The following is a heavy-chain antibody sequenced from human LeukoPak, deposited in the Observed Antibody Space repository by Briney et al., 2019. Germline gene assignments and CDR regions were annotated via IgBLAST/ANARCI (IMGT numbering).Heavy chain of an antibody. CDR2: IDTDGTTT. CDR1: EFTFSNYW. D-gene: IGHD6-19*01. V-gene: IGHV3-74*01. CDR3: AKADIAVAGLFDY. J-gene: IGHJ4*02. Sequence: PGGSLRLSCTTSEFTFSNYWMHWVRQVPGKGLVWVSRIDTDGTTTDYADSVKGRFTISRDNSKNTLYLQMNSLRAEDTAVYYCAKADIAVAGLFDYWGQGTLVTVSS.